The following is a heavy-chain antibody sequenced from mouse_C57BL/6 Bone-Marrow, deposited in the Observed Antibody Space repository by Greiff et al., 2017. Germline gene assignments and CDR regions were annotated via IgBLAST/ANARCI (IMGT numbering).Heavy chain of an antibody. CDR1: GFTFTDYY. CDR2: IRHKANGYTT. CDR3: ARVYGPGIYFDY. D-gene: IGHD1-2*01. Sequence: EVKLVESGGGLVQPGGSLSLSCAASGFTFTDYYMSWVRQPPGKALEWLGFIRHKANGYTTEYSASVKGQFTISRDNSQSILYLQINALRAEDSATYCCARVYGPGIYFDYWGQGTTLTVSS. V-gene: IGHV7-3*01. J-gene: IGHJ2*01.